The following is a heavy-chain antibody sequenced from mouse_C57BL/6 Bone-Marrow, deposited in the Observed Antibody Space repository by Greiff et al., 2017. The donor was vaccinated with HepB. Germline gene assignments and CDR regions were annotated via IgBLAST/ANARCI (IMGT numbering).Heavy chain of an antibody. CDR3: ARQCGGFAY. J-gene: IGHJ3*01. Sequence: EVMLVESGRDLVKPGGSLKLSCAASGFTFSSYGMSWVRQTPDKRLEWVATISSGGSYTYYPDSVKGRFTISRDNAKNTLYLQMSSLKSEDTAMYYCARQCGGFAYWGQGTLVTVSA. CDR2: ISSGGSYT. CDR1: GFTFSSYG. V-gene: IGHV5-6*01.